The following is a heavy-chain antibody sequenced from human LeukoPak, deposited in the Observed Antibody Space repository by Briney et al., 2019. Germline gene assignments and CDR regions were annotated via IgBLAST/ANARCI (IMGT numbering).Heavy chain of an antibody. CDR3: ARLKRTGYSSSWYVDY. V-gene: IGHV4-34*01. D-gene: IGHD6-13*01. CDR2: INHSGST. J-gene: IGHJ4*02. Sequence: SETLSLTCAVYGGSFSGYYWSWIRQPPGKGLEWIGEINHSGSTNYNPSLKSRATMSVDTSKNQFSLKLSSVTAADAAVYYCARLKRTGYSSSWYVDYWGQGTLVTVSS. CDR1: GGSFSGYY.